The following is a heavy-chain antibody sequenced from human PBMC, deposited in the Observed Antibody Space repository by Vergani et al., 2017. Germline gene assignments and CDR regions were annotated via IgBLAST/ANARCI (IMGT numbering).Heavy chain of an antibody. J-gene: IGHJ5*02. V-gene: IGHV1-18*04. Sequence: QVQLVQSGAEVKKPGASVKVSCKASGYTFTSYGISWVRQAPGQGLEWMGWISAYNGNTNYAQKLQGRVTMTTDTSTSTAYMELRSLRSDDTAVYYCAKGPRCSSTSCYTAWFDPWGQGTLVTVSS. CDR3: AKGPRCSSTSCYTAWFDP. D-gene: IGHD2-2*02. CDR1: GYTFTSYG. CDR2: ISAYNGNT.